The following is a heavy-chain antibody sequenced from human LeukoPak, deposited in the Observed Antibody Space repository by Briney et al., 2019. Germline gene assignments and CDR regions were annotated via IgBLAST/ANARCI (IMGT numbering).Heavy chain of an antibody. CDR2: IYPGDCDT. V-gene: IGHV5-51*01. J-gene: IGHJ5*02. Sequence: GESLKISCKGSGYSFTSYWIGWVRQMPGKGLEWMGVIYPGDCDTRYSPSFQGQVTISADKSISTAYLQWSSLKASDTAMYYCARQYYYDSSGYWNWFDPWGQGTLVTVSS. CDR3: ARQYYYDSSGYWNWFDP. D-gene: IGHD3-22*01. CDR1: GYSFTSYW.